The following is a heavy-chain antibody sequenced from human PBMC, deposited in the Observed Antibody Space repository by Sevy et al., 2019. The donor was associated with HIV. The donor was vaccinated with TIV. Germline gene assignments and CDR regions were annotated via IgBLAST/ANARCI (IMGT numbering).Heavy chain of an antibody. Sequence: SETLSLTCAVYGGSFSGYYWSWIRQPPGKGLEWIGEINHSGSTNYDPSLKSRGTISVDTSKNQFSLKLSSVTAADTAVYYCARASNGTYYYGSGSYYSRLNWFDPWGQGTLVTVSS. V-gene: IGHV4-34*01. CDR1: GGSFSGYY. CDR3: ARASNGTYYYGSGSYYSRLNWFDP. CDR2: INHSGST. J-gene: IGHJ5*02. D-gene: IGHD3-10*01.